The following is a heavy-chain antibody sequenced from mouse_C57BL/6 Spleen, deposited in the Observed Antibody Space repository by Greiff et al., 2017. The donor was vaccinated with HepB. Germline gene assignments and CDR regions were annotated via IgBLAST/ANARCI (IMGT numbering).Heavy chain of an antibody. V-gene: IGHV1-61*01. CDR2: IYPSDSET. CDR3: ARGDSSGYPYAMDY. J-gene: IGHJ4*01. D-gene: IGHD3-2*02. Sequence: VQLQQSGAELVRPGSSVKLSCKASGYTFTSYWMDWVKQRPGQGLEWIGNIYPSDSETHYNQKFKDKATLTVDKSSSTAYMQLSSLTSEDSAVYYCARGDSSGYPYAMDYWGQGTSVTVSS. CDR1: GYTFTSYW.